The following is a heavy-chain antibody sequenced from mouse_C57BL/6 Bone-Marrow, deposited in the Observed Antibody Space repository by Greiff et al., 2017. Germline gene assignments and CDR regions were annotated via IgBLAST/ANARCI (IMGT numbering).Heavy chain of an antibody. Sequence: EVMLVESGGGLVQPGGSLKLSCAASGFTFSDYYMYWVRQTPEKRLEWVAYISNGGGSTYYPDTVKGRFTISRDNAKNTLYLQMSRLKSEDTAMDYCARGDDYEPMGYWGQGTSVTVSS. CDR3: ARGDDYEPMGY. CDR1: GFTFSDYY. D-gene: IGHD2-4*01. CDR2: ISNGGGST. V-gene: IGHV5-12*01. J-gene: IGHJ4*01.